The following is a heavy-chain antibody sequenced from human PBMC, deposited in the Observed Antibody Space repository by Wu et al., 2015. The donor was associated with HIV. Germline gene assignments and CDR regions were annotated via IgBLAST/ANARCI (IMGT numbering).Heavy chain of an antibody. J-gene: IGHJ4*02. Sequence: QVQLVQSGAEVKKPGASVKVSCKASGYTFTSYDINWVRQATGQGPQWMGWMNPNSGNTGYAQNFQGRVSMTRNTSITTAYMELNSLTSEDTAIYYCARGLIRRYGDEAYFDNWGQGTLVTVSS. D-gene: IGHD4-17*01. CDR2: MNPNSGNT. CDR1: GYTFTSYD. CDR3: ARGLIRRYGDEAYFDN. V-gene: IGHV1-8*01.